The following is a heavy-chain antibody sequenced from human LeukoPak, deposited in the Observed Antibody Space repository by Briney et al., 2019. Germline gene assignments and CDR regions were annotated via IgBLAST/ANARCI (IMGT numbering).Heavy chain of an antibody. CDR2: IYPGDSHT. D-gene: IGHD2-15*01. CDR1: GYILTNYF. J-gene: IGHJ6*02. V-gene: IGHV5-51*01. CDR3: ARIGYCSGGSCYKVQPPRQYYYYGMDV. Sequence: GGALNTYCEGSGYILTNYFIDWVRQMPRKGLEWMGIIYPGDSHTRYTPSFQGKVTISADKSISTAYLQWSSLKASDTAMYYCARIGYCSGGSCYKVQPPRQYYYYGMDVWGQGTTVTVSS.